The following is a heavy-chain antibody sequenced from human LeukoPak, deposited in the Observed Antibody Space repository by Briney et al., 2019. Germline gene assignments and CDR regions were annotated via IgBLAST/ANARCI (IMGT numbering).Heavy chain of an antibody. CDR1: GGSPNTWY. D-gene: IGHD4-17*01. Sequence: PSETLSLTCTVSGGSPNTWYWSWVRQPPGKGLEWIGYVSQSGSTTYNPSLKSRGTISLDTSKNRFSLKLRSVTAADTAVYYCTRGTSTVLMNWGRGTLVTVSS. V-gene: IGHV4-59*01. CDR3: TRGTSTVLMN. CDR2: VSQSGST. J-gene: IGHJ4*02.